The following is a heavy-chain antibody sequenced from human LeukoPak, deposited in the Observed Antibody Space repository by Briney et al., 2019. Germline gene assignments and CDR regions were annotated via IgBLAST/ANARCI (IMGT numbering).Heavy chain of an antibody. CDR1: GFTFSDYY. CDR3: ARSDGGFDY. Sequence: PGGSLRLSCAASGFTFSDYYMSWIRQAPGKGLVWVSHIINDGSRTSYADSVKGRFTISRDNAKNTVYLQMNSLRAEDTAVYYCARSDGGFDYWGQGTLVTVSA. CDR2: IINDGSRT. V-gene: IGHV3-74*01. J-gene: IGHJ4*02. D-gene: IGHD5-24*01.